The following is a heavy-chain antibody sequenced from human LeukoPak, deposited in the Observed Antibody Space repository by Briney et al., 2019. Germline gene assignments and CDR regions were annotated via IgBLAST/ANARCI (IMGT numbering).Heavy chain of an antibody. V-gene: IGHV3-15*01. Sequence: GGSLRLSCAASGFPFNHAWMSWVRQAPGKGLEWLGRIKSKTNGGTTDYAAPVKGRFSISRDDSTNTLYLQMNSLKIEDTAVYYCTTRYCNGASCYDDAFDIWGQGTMVTVSS. CDR3: TTRYCNGASCYDDAFDI. D-gene: IGHD2-2*01. CDR2: IKSKTNGGTT. J-gene: IGHJ3*02. CDR1: GFPFNHAW.